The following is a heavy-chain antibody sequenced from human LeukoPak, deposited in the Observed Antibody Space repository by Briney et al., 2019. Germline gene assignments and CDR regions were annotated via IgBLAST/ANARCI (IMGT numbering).Heavy chain of an antibody. V-gene: IGHV3-23*01. Sequence: PGGSLRLSCAASGFTFSRYAMSWVRQAPGKGLGWVSAISGSGGSTYYADSVKGRFTISRDNSKNTLYLQMNSLRAEDTDVCYCTTYRVGYNSSGYIDHAFYIWGAKTKVPVSS. CDR3: TTYRVGYNSSGYIDHAFYI. D-gene: IGHD3-22*01. CDR1: GFTFSRYA. CDR2: ISGSGGST. J-gene: IGHJ3*02.